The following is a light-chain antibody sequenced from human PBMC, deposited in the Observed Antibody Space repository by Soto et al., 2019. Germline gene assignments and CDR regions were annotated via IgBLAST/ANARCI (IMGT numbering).Light chain of an antibody. Sequence: DIQMTQSPSTLSPSVGDTVTIACRASQSVSNSLAWYQQKPGKAPDLLIYDASTLESGVPSRFSGSGSGTEFTLTISSLQPDDFATYYCQQSYSTPPTFGGGTKVEIK. J-gene: IGKJ4*01. CDR3: QQSYSTPPT. CDR1: QSVSNS. CDR2: DAS. V-gene: IGKV1-5*01.